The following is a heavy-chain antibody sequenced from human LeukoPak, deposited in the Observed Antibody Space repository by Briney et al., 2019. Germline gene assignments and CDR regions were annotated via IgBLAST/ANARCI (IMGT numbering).Heavy chain of an antibody. D-gene: IGHD3-3*01. CDR3: ARSSDYDFWSGYGYGMDV. CDR2: ISSSSSYI. CDR1: GFTFSSYA. V-gene: IGHV3-21*01. Sequence: GGSLRLSCAASGFTFSSYAMSWVRQAPGKGLEWVSSISSSSSYIYYADSVKGRFTISRDNAKNSLYLQMNSLRAEDTAVYYCARSSDYDFWSGYGYGMDVWGQGTTVTVSS. J-gene: IGHJ6*02.